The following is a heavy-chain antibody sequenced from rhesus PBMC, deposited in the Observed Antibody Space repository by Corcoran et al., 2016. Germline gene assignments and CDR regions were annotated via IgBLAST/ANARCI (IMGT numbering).Heavy chain of an antibody. Sequence: QVQLQESGPGLVKPSETLSLTCAVSGGSISSSNWWSWIRQSPGKGLEWIGGIYGSGGSTEYNPSLKSRVTISKDTSKNQFSLKLSSVTAADTAVYYCAREDVVVLRFWGQGVLVTVSS. CDR3: AREDVVVLRF. CDR2: IYGSGGST. V-gene: IGHV4-93*01. D-gene: IGHD2-15*01. CDR1: GGSISSSNW. J-gene: IGHJ4*01.